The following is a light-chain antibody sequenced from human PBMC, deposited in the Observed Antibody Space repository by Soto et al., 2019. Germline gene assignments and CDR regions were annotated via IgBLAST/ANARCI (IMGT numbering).Light chain of an antibody. V-gene: IGKV3-15*01. CDR3: QQYNNWPPYT. CDR1: QDISSN. Sequence: EIVMTQSPATLSVTLGERATLSCRASQDISSNLAWYQQKPGQAPRLLIYDASTRAPGIPARFSGSGSETEFTLTISSLQSEDFAVYYCQQYNNWPPYTFGQGTKLEIK. CDR2: DAS. J-gene: IGKJ2*01.